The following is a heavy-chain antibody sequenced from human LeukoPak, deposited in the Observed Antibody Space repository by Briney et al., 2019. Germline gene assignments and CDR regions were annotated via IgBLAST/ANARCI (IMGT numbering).Heavy chain of an antibody. J-gene: IGHJ6*03. CDR2: IYYSGST. CDR1: GGSIGSYY. Sequence: SETLSLTCTVSGGSIGSYYWSWIRQPPGKGLEWIGYIYYSGSTTYNPSLKSRVTMSVDTAKNQFSLKLRSVTAADTAVYYCARGDFCSKSNCYLRPMDVWGKGTTVTVSS. V-gene: IGHV4-59*01. CDR3: ARGDFCSKSNCYLRPMDV. D-gene: IGHD3-3*01.